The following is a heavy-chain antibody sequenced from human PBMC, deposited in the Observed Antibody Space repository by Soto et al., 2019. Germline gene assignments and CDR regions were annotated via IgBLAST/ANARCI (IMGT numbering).Heavy chain of an antibody. CDR1: GFTFSSYA. D-gene: IGHD3-9*01. CDR3: AKMTGQGDILTGYYKVPHFDY. Sequence: PGGSLRLSCAASGFTFSSYAMSWVRQAPGKGLEWVSAISGSGGSTYYADSVKGRFTISRDNSKNTLYLQMNSLRAEDTAVYYCAKMTGQGDILTGYYKVPHFDYWGQGTLVTVSS. CDR2: ISGSGGST. J-gene: IGHJ4*02. V-gene: IGHV3-23*01.